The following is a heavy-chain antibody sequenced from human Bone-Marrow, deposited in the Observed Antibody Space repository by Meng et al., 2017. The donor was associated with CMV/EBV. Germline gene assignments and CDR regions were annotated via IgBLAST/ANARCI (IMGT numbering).Heavy chain of an antibody. V-gene: IGHV3-23*01. Sequence: GESLKISCAASGFTFSTYAMSWVRQAPGKGLEWVSGITGSGGSTFYADSVKGRFSISRDNSKNPLCLQMCSLRVEDTAVYYCARGGSGGWAFDYWGQGTLVTVSS. CDR1: GFTFSTYA. CDR3: ARGGSGGWAFDY. J-gene: IGHJ4*02. D-gene: IGHD1-26*01. CDR2: ITGSGGST.